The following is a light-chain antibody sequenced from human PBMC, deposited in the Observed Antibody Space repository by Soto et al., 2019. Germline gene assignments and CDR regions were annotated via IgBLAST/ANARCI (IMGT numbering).Light chain of an antibody. CDR2: EGS. J-gene: IGLJ2*01. Sequence: QSVLTQPASVSGSPGQSITISCTGTSSDVGSYNLVSWYQQHPGKAPKLMIYEGSKRPSGVSNRFSGSKFGNTASLTISGLQAEDEADYYCCSYAGSSTGVFGGGTKLTVL. CDR3: CSYAGSSTGV. CDR1: SSDVGSYNL. V-gene: IGLV2-23*01.